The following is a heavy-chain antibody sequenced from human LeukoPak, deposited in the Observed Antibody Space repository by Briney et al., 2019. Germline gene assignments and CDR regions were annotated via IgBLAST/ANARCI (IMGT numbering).Heavy chain of an antibody. Sequence: PSETLSLTCTVSGGSISSYYWSWIRQPPGKGLEWVGYIYYSGSTNYNPSLKSRVTISVDTSKNQFSLKLSSVTAADTAVYYCARFPDYYDSSGYFYWGQGTLVTVSS. V-gene: IGHV4-59*01. CDR1: GGSISSYY. D-gene: IGHD3-22*01. CDR2: IYYSGST. CDR3: ARFPDYYDSSGYFY. J-gene: IGHJ4*02.